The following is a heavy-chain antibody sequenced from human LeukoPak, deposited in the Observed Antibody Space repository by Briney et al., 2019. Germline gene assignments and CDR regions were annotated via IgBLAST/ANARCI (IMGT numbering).Heavy chain of an antibody. CDR2: ISAYNGNT. V-gene: IGHV1-18*01. Sequence: ASVKVSCKASGYTFTSYGISWVRQAPGQGLEWMGWISAYNGNTNYAQKLQGRVTMTTDTSTSTAYMELRSLRSDDTAMYYCARVVDIVATIGWFDPWGQGTLVIVSS. D-gene: IGHD5-12*01. CDR3: ARVVDIVATIGWFDP. CDR1: GYTFTSYG. J-gene: IGHJ5*02.